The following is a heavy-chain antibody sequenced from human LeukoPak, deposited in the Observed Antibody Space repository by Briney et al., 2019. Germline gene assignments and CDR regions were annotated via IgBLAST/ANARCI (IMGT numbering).Heavy chain of an antibody. V-gene: IGHV4-34*01. J-gene: IGHJ4*02. D-gene: IGHD2-2*01. CDR1: GGSFSGYY. Sequence: SETLSLTCAVYGGSFSGYYWNWIRQPPGKGLEWIGEINHSGSTNYNPSLKSRVTISVDTSKNQFSLKLSSVTAADTAVYYCASGDCSSTSCRFDYWGQGTLVTVSS. CDR3: ASGDCSSTSCRFDY. CDR2: INHSGST.